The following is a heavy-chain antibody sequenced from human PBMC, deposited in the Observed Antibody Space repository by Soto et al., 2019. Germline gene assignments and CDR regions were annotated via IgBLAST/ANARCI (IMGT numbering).Heavy chain of an antibody. CDR2: INPSVST. J-gene: IGHJ4*02. Sequence: QVQLQQWGAGLLKPSETLSLTCAVYGGSFSGYYWSWIRQPPGKGLEWLGEINPSVSTNYNPSLKSRVPIFVDSSKNQFYLRLSSVTAADTAVYDFARRPGYCSSTSCYIIAVARRGLFDYWCQGTMVTVSS. D-gene: IGHD2-2*01. CDR3: ARRPGYCSSTSCYIIAVARRGLFDY. CDR1: GGSFSGYY. V-gene: IGHV4-34*01.